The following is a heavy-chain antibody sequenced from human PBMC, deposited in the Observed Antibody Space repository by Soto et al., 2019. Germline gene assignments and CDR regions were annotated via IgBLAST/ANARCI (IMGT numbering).Heavy chain of an antibody. V-gene: IGHV1-3*01. J-gene: IGHJ4*02. CDR3: ATVYYYDSSGPRRYFDY. CDR1: GYTFTSYA. D-gene: IGHD3-22*01. Sequence: ASVKVSCKASGYTFTSYAMHWVRQAPGQRLEWMGWINAGNGNTKYSQKFQGRVTMTRDTSTDTAYMELSSLRSEDTAVYYCATVYYYDSSGPRRYFDYWGQGTLVPVSS. CDR2: INAGNGNT.